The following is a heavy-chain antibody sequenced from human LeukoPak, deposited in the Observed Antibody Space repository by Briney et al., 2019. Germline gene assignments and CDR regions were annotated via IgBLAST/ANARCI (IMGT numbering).Heavy chain of an antibody. J-gene: IGHJ5*02. D-gene: IGHD6-13*01. V-gene: IGHV4-61*02. Sequence: PSETLSLTCTVSGGSISSGSGYWSWIRQPAGKGLEWIGRIYTSGSTNYNPSLKSRVTISVDTSKNQFSLKLSSVTAADTAVYYCARDLGIIAAAGQWFDPWGQGTPVTVSS. CDR3: ARDLGIIAAAGQWFDP. CDR1: GGSISSGSGY. CDR2: IYTSGST.